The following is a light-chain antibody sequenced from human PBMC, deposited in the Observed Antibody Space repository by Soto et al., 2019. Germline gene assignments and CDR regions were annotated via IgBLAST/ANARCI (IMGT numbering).Light chain of an antibody. V-gene: IGKV3-11*01. CDR1: QSVSSY. CDR3: QQRSNWPPT. CDR2: DAS. J-gene: IGKJ2*01. Sequence: EIVLTQSPATLSLSPGERATLSCRASQSVSSYLAWYQQKPGQAPRLLIYDASTRATGIPARFSGSGSGTDVTLTSSSLAPEDFAVYYCQQRSNWPPTFGQGTKLEIK.